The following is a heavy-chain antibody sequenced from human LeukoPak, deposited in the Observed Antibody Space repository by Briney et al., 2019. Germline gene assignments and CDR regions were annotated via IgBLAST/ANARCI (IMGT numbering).Heavy chain of an antibody. J-gene: IGHJ1*01. CDR1: GGSISSYY. Sequence: SETLSLTCTVSGGSISSYYWSWIRQPPGKGLEWIGEINHSGSTNYNPSLKSRVTISVDTSKNQFSLKLSSVTAADTAVYYCARGYQLLYRYFQHWGQGTLVTVSS. D-gene: IGHD2-2*02. V-gene: IGHV4-34*01. CDR2: INHSGST. CDR3: ARGYQLLYRYFQH.